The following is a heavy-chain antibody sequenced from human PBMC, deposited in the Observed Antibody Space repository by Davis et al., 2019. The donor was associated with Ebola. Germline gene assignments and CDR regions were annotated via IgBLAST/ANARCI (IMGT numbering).Heavy chain of an antibody. CDR1: GYTFTNYD. J-gene: IGHJ3*02. D-gene: IGHD5-12*01. CDR2: INPNDGRT. Sequence: ASVKVSCKASGYTFTNYDIYWVRQATGRGLEWMGMINPNDGRTIYAQKFQGRVTVTRDTSTTTVYMDLSSLRSEDTALYYCTTPGGQDSGYDVFDIWGQGTMVTVSS. CDR3: TTPGGQDSGYDVFDI. V-gene: IGHV1-46*03.